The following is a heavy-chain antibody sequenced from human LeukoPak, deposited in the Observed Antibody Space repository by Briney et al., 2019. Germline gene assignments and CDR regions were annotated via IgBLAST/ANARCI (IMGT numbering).Heavy chain of an antibody. D-gene: IGHD3-16*01. J-gene: IGHJ4*02. CDR1: GDSISSGSYY. V-gene: IGHV4-61*02. Sequence: SETLSLTCTVSGDSISSGSYYWRWIRQPAGKGLEWIGRIYTSGTTNYNPSLRSRVTISADTSKNQFSLKLTSVTAADTAVYYCARDGAAGYWGRGTLVTVSS. CDR2: IYTSGTT. CDR3: ARDGAAGY.